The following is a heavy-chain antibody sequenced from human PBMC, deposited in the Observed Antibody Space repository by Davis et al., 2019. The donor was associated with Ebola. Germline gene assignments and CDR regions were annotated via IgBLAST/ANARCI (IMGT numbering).Heavy chain of an antibody. Sequence: SVKVSCKASGGTFISYAISWVRQAPGQGLEWMGGIIPIFGTANYAQKFQGRVTITADESTSTAYMELSSLRSEDTAVYYCAIRIRDGYNFGYWGQGTLVTVSS. CDR2: IIPIFGTA. D-gene: IGHD5-24*01. CDR3: AIRIRDGYNFGY. J-gene: IGHJ4*02. CDR1: GGTFISYA. V-gene: IGHV1-69*13.